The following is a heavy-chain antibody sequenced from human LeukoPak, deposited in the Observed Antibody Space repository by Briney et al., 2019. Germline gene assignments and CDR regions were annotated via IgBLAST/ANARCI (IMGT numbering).Heavy chain of an antibody. V-gene: IGHV3-11*01. CDR1: GFTFSDYY. J-gene: IGHJ3*02. Sequence: GGSLRLSCAASGFTFSDYYMSWIRQAPGKGLEWVSYISSSGSTIYYADSVKGRFTISRDKSKNTLYLQMNSLRAKDTAVYYCAKVFPYDAFDIWGQGTMVTVSS. CDR2: ISSSGSTI. CDR3: AKVFPYDAFDI. D-gene: IGHD1-14*01.